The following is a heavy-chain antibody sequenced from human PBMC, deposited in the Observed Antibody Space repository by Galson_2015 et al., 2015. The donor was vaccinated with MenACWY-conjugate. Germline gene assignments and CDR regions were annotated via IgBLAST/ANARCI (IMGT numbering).Heavy chain of an antibody. D-gene: IGHD3-10*01. CDR3: AKVGPFSGSGSYGDAESFDY. V-gene: IGHV3-23*01. J-gene: IGHJ4*02. CDR2: ISGSGGST. CDR1: GFTFSSYA. Sequence: SLRLSCAASGFTFSSYAMSWVRQAPGKGLEWVSAISGSGGSTHYADSVKGRFTISRDNSKNTLYLQMNSLRAEDTAVYYCAKVGPFSGSGSYGDAESFDYWGQGTLVTVSS.